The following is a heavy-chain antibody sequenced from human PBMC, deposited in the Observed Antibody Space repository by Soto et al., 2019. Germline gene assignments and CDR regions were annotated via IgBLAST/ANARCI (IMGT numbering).Heavy chain of an antibody. J-gene: IGHJ4*02. V-gene: IGHV4-59*08. D-gene: IGHD6-13*01. CDR3: ARQREAAEYYSDY. Sequence: SETLSLTCTVSGGSISSYYWSWIRQPPGKGLEWIGYIYYSGSTNYNPSLKSRVTISVDTSKNQFSLKLSSVTATDTAVYYCARQREAAEYYSDYWGQETLLTVSS. CDR1: GGSISSYY. CDR2: IYYSGST.